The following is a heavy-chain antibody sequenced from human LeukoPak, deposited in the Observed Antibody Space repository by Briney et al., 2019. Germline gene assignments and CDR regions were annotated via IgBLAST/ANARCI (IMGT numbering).Heavy chain of an antibody. Sequence: ASVKVSCKASGYTFTSYDINWVRHATGQGLEWMGWMNPNSGNTGYAQKFQGRVTMTRNTSISTAYMELSSLRSEDTAVYYCARSKAAAGTRQGGLRFDPWGQGTLVTVSS. J-gene: IGHJ5*02. CDR2: MNPNSGNT. V-gene: IGHV1-8*01. CDR3: ARSKAAAGTRQGGLRFDP. D-gene: IGHD6-13*01. CDR1: GYTFTSYD.